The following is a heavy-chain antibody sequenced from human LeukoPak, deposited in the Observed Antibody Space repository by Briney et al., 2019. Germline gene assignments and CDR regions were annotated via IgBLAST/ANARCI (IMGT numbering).Heavy chain of an antibody. CDR3: AKCMSGTGVCLNFDS. Sequence: PGGSLRLSXEASGFTFSTYAMSWVRQPPGKGLQWVSGISGSDSGTYYTDSVKGRFTISRDNSKNTVYLEIDNLRAEDTAVYYCAKCMSGTGVCLNFDSWGQGILVTVSS. J-gene: IGHJ4*02. CDR1: GFTFSTYA. D-gene: IGHD2-8*02. V-gene: IGHV3-23*01. CDR2: ISGSDSGT.